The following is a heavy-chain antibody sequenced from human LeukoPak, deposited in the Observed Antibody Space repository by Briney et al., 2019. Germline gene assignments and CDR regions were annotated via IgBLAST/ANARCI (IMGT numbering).Heavy chain of an antibody. Sequence: GGSLRLSCAASGFTFSSYSMNWVRQAPGKGLEWVSYISSSGSTIYYADSVKGRFTISRDNAKNSLYLQMDSLRAEDTAVYYCARSGSDFDYWGQGTLVTVSS. D-gene: IGHD1-26*01. J-gene: IGHJ4*02. CDR3: ARSGSDFDY. CDR1: GFTFSSYS. CDR2: ISSSGSTI. V-gene: IGHV3-48*04.